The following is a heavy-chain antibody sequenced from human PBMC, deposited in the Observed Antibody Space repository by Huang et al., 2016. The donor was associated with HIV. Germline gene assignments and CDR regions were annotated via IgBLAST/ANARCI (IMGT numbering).Heavy chain of an antibody. V-gene: IGHV1-24*01. D-gene: IGHD2-21*01. J-gene: IGHJ3*02. CDR2: FAPEHGET. Sequence: QVQLVQSGAEVKKPGASVKVSCKDSGYTLTELSRHWVRQAPGKGLEWRGGFAPEHGETIYAQNFQGRVTMTEDTSTDTAYMELHSLRPEDTAVYYCAAGYDTYYDIWGQGTMVIASS. CDR3: AAGYDTYYDI. CDR1: GYTLTELS.